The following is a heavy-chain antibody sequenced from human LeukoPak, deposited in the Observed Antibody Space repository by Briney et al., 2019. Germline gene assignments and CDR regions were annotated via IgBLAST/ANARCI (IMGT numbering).Heavy chain of an antibody. CDR3: ARVPRESYSH. CDR2: INPNSGNS. J-gene: IGHJ4*02. Sequence: ASVKVSCKASGYTFTSHEINWVRQAAGQGLEWVGYINPNSGNSVYAQNFQGRVTLTRNTSINTAYMELTSLRSEDTAVYYCARVPRESYSHWGQGTLVTVSS. CDR1: GYTFTSHE. V-gene: IGHV1-8*01. D-gene: IGHD1-26*01.